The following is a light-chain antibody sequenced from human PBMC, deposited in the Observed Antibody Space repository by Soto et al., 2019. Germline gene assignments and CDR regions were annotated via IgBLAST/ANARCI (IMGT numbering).Light chain of an antibody. Sequence: EIVLTQSPSTLSLSPGERAPLSCRASQSVSGYLAWYQQKPGQAPRLLIYDASKRATGIPARFSGSGFGTDFTLTITRLEPEDSAMYYCQQYGSSGGITFGHGTRLEIK. J-gene: IGKJ5*01. CDR3: QQYGSSGGIT. V-gene: IGKV3-11*01. CDR2: DAS. CDR1: QSVSGY.